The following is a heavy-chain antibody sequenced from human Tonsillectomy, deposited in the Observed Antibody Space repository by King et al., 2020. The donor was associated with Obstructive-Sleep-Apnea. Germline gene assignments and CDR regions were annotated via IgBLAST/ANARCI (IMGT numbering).Heavy chain of an antibody. Sequence: QLVQSGGGLVQPGGSLRLSCAASGVTFSSYWMSCVRQAPGKGLAWVSNRKQDGSEKYYVDSVKGRFPISRDNAKNSLILQMNSLRAEDTAVYYCARDLLPGRWGQGTLVTVSS. V-gene: IGHV3-7*03. CDR3: ARDLLPGR. CDR2: RKQDGSEK. J-gene: IGHJ4*02. CDR1: GVTFSSYW.